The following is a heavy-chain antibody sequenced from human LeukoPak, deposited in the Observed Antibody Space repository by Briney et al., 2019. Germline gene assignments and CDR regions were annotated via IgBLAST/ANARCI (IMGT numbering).Heavy chain of an antibody. D-gene: IGHD6-19*01. CDR3: AKDARRTNGWYFFDY. J-gene: IGHJ4*02. CDR1: GFAFSSQA. CDR2: ISDSGDST. V-gene: IGHV3-23*01. Sequence: GGSLRLSCAASGFAFSSQAMGWVRQAPGKGLEWVSVISDSGDSTYYADSVKGRFTISRENSKNTLFLLMNSLRAEDTAVYYCAKDARRTNGWYFFDYWGQGTLVTVSS.